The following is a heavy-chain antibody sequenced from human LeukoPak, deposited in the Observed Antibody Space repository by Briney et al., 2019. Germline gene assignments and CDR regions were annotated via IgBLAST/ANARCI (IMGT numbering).Heavy chain of an antibody. CDR1: GGTFSSYA. Sequence: GASVKVSCKASGGTFSSYAISWVRQAPGQGLEWMGGIIPIFGTANYAQKFQGRVTITADKSTSTAYMELSSLRCEDTAVYYCAGGRTDIVVVPATLRNYYFDYWGQGTLVTVSS. J-gene: IGHJ4*02. D-gene: IGHD2-2*01. CDR2: IIPIFGTA. CDR3: AGGRTDIVVVPATLRNYYFDY. V-gene: IGHV1-69*06.